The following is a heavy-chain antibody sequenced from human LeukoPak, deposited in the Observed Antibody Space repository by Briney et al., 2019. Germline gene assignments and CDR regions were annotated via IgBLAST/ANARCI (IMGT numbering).Heavy chain of an antibody. CDR2: IYHSGST. V-gene: IGHV4-30-2*01. J-gene: IGHJ4*02. Sequence: SETLSLTCAVSDDSISSGGYSWSWIRQPPGKGLEWIGYIYHSGSTYYNPSLKGRVTISVDRSKNQFSLKLSSVTAADTAVYYCARVGMVRGVIFFDYWGQGTLVTVSS. CDR1: DDSISSGGYS. CDR3: ARVGMVRGVIFFDY. D-gene: IGHD3-10*01.